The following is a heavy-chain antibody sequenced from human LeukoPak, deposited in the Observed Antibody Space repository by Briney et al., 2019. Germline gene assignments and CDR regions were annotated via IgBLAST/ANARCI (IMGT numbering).Heavy chain of an antibody. CDR3: AKDRTIFGVVIPHPYYYGMDV. Sequence: GGSLRLSCAASGFTFSSYWMSWVRQAPGKGLEWVANIKQDGSEKYYVDSVKGRFTISRDNSKNTLYLQMNSLRAKDTAVYYCAKDRTIFGVVIPHPYYYGMDVWGQGTTVTVSS. D-gene: IGHD3-3*01. CDR2: IKQDGSEK. J-gene: IGHJ6*02. V-gene: IGHV3-7*03. CDR1: GFTFSSYW.